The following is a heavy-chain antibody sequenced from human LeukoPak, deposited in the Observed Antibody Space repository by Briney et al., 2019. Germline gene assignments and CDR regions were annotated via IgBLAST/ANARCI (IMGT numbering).Heavy chain of an antibody. CDR3: ARDRDIVVVPAAIPRSSLVY. CDR1: GFTFSSYG. CDR2: ISYDGSNK. V-gene: IGHV3-30*03. J-gene: IGHJ4*02. Sequence: AGGSLRLSCAASGFTFSSYGMHWVRQAPGKGLEWVAVISYDGSNKYYADSVKGRFTISRENAKNSLFLQMNSLRAEDTAVYYCARDRDIVVVPAAIPRSSLVYWGQGTLVTVSS. D-gene: IGHD2-2*01.